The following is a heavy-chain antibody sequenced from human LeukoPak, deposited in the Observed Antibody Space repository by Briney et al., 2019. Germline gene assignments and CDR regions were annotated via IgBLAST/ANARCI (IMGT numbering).Heavy chain of an antibody. J-gene: IGHJ4*02. Sequence: SETLSLTCAVYGGSFSGYYWSWLRQPPGQRLEWIGEINHSGSTNYNPSLKSRVTISVDTSKNQFSLKLSSVTAADTAVYYCAIAGCCSGGSCYYFDYWGQGTLVTVSS. CDR3: AIAGCCSGGSCYYFDY. V-gene: IGHV4-34*01. D-gene: IGHD2-15*01. CDR2: INHSGST. CDR1: GGSFSGYY.